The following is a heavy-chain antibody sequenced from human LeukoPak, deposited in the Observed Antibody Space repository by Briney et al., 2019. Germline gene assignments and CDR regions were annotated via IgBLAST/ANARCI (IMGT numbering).Heavy chain of an antibody. D-gene: IGHD2-2*01. CDR3: VRDETTSWWSDS. CDR1: GFTFSTSW. CDR2: INFDGSST. J-gene: IGHJ4*02. V-gene: IGHV3-74*01. Sequence: GGSLRLSCAASGFTFSTSWMHWVRQAPGNGLVSVSRINFDGSSTSYADSVKGRFTFSRDNMKNTLWLQMHSLRVEDTAVYYCVRDETTSWWSDSWGQGVLVTVSS.